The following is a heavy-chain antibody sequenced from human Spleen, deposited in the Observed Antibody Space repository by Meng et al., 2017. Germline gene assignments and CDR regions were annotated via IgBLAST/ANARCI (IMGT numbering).Heavy chain of an antibody. CDR1: GYTFTTYP. CDR3: ARDHGDSGTLYYFDY. J-gene: IGHJ4*02. CDR2: INTHTGSP. V-gene: IGHV7-4-1*02. D-gene: IGHD4-17*01. Sequence: QGQWVQSGFELKKSGASVKVSCKASGYTFTTYPLNWVRQAPGQGLEWVGWINTHTGSPTYAQGFRGRFVLSLDTSASTAYLQITSLEAEDTAVYYCARDHGDSGTLYYFDYWGQGTLVTVSS.